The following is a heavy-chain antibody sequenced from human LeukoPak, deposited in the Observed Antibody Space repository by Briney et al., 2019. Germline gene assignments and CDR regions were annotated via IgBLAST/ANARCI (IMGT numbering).Heavy chain of an antibody. CDR2: ISDSTSSK. V-gene: IGHV3-48*02. CDR3: ARDPYYYDSSGYYSTDY. D-gene: IGHD3-22*01. CDR1: GFTFSSHW. J-gene: IGHJ4*02. Sequence: GGSLRLSCAASGFTFSSHWISWVRQAPGKGLEWVSYISDSTSSKYYADSVKGRFTISRDNAKNSLYLQMNSLRDEDTAVYYCARDPYYYDSSGYYSTDYWGQGTLVTVSS.